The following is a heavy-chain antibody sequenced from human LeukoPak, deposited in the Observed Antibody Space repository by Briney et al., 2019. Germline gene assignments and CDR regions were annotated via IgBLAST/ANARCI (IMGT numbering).Heavy chain of an antibody. V-gene: IGHV1-3*01. CDR3: ARGGVVRGVYYYYYYMDV. Sequence: ASVKVSCTASGYTFTSYAMHWVRQAPGQRLEWMGWINAGNGNTKYSQKFQGRVTMTRDTSISTAYMELSRLRSDDTAVYYCARGGVVRGVYYYYYYMDVWGKGTTVTVSS. CDR1: GYTFTSYA. CDR2: INAGNGNT. D-gene: IGHD3-10*01. J-gene: IGHJ6*03.